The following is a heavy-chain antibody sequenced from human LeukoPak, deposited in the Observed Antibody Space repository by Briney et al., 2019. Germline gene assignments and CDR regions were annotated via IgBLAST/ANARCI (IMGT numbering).Heavy chain of an antibody. Sequence: GGSLRLSCAASGFTFSSYSMNWVRQAPGKGLEWVSSISSSSSYIYYADSVKGRFTISRDNSKNTLYLQMNSQRAEDTAVYYCAKVEWDYYDSSGYYLDYWGQGTLVTVSS. CDR3: AKVEWDYYDSSGYYLDY. V-gene: IGHV3-21*04. CDR2: ISSSSSYI. J-gene: IGHJ4*02. D-gene: IGHD3-22*01. CDR1: GFTFSSYS.